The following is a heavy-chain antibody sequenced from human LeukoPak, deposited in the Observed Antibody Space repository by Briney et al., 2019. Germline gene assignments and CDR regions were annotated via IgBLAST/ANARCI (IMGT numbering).Heavy chain of an antibody. CDR3: ARDSPTGGYFDY. J-gene: IGHJ4*02. D-gene: IGHD4-17*01. CDR2: IYSGGST. CDR1: GFTFSSHS. Sequence: PGGSLRLSCAASGFTFSSHSMSWVRQAPGKGLEWVSVIYSGGSTYYADSVKGRFTISRDNSKNTLYLQMNSLRAEDTAVYYCARDSPTGGYFDYWGQGTLVTVSS. V-gene: IGHV3-53*01.